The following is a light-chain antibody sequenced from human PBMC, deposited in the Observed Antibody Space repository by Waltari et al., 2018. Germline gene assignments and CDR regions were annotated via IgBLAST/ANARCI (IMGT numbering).Light chain of an antibody. Sequence: EIVLTQSPGTLSLSAGERATLSCRASQTVTSHLAWYQQKPGQAPRLLIYAASSRATGIPDRFSGSGYGTDFALTIIRLEPEDSAVYYCQHYGRTPPMYTFGQGTKLEIK. V-gene: IGKV3-20*01. J-gene: IGKJ2*01. CDR3: QHYGRTPPMYT. CDR2: AAS. CDR1: QTVTSH.